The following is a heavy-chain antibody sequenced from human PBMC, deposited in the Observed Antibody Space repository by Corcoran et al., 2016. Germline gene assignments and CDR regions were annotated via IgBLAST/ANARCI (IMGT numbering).Heavy chain of an antibody. CDR1: GGSISSSTYY. CDR2: VEYSGTT. V-gene: IGHV4-39*07. J-gene: IGHJ4*02. CDR3: ARVYGSSGWCFVGFDH. D-gene: IGHD6-19*01. Sequence: QLQLQESGPGLVKPSETLSLTCTVSGGSISSSTYYWGWIRQPPGKGLEWIGNVEYSGTTYYSPSLKRRVTISVDTSKNQFSLKLSSVNAADTAVYYCARVYGSSGWCFVGFDHWGQGSLVTVSS.